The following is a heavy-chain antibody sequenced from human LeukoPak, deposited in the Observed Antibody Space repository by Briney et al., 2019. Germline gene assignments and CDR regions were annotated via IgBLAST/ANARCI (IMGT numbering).Heavy chain of an antibody. J-gene: IGHJ3*02. CDR3: ATPGSFPLEYDAFDI. CDR1: GGTFSSYA. D-gene: IGHD2/OR15-2a*01. V-gene: IGHV1-69*01. CDR2: IIPIFGTA. Sequence: SVKVSCKASGGTFSSYAISWVRQAPGQGLEWMGGIIPIFGTANYAQKFQGGVTITADESTSTAYMELSSLRSEDTAVYYCATPGSFPLEYDAFDIWGQGTMVTVSS.